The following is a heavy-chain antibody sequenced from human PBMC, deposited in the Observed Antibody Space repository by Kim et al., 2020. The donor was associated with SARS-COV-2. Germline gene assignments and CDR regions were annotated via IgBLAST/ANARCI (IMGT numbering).Heavy chain of an antibody. D-gene: IGHD3-10*01. V-gene: IGHV3-30*02. Sequence: SVKGRFTISRDNSKNTLYLQMNSLRAEDTAVYYCAKDRLVRGHGGNWFDPWGQGTLVTVSS. J-gene: IGHJ5*02. CDR3: AKDRLVRGHGGNWFDP.